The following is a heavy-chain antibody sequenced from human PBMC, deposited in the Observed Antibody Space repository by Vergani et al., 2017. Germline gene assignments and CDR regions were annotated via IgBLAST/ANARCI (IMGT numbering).Heavy chain of an antibody. CDR3: ARDGGYCTNGVCYKDY. CDR1: GGTFSSYA. Sequence: QVQLVQSGAEVKKPGSSVKVSCKASGGTFSSYAISWVRQAPGQGLEWMGRIIPILGIANYAQKFQSRVTITADKSTSTAYMELSSLGSEDTAVYYCARDGGYCTNGVCYKDYWGQGTLVTVSS. V-gene: IGHV1-69*04. CDR2: IIPILGIA. D-gene: IGHD2-8*01. J-gene: IGHJ4*02.